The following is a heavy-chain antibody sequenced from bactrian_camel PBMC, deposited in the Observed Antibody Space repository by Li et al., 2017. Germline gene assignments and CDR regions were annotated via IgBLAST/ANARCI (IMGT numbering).Heavy chain of an antibody. CDR3: AVADSAGDCYSASEYNY. CDR2: IESDGSNSA. Sequence: LVESGGGSVKAGGSLKLSCAHSPDLYSSVSMGWVRQVPGKEREGVAVIESDGSNSATYVDSVKGRFIISLDKGKNSLYLHMNSLKPDDTAMYVCAVADSAGDCYSASEYNYWGQGTQVTVSS. J-gene: IGHJ4*01. CDR1: PDLYSSVS. V-gene: IGHV3S42*01. D-gene: IGHD2*01.